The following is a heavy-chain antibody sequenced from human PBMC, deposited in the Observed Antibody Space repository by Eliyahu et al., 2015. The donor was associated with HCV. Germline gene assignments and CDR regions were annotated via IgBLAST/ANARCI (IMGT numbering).Heavy chain of an antibody. V-gene: IGHV3-23*01. J-gene: IGHJ5*02. CDR3: VRGGYVNSNMIIGLVTS. CDR1: GFXSTNQA. CDR2: ISGSNSGGLT. Sequence: EVQLMESGGGLVQPGGSLRLSCVASGFXSTNQAXGWVRQTPGTGLEWVSLISGSNSGGLTFYTDSVKGRFTISRDRSKNAVFLQMNNLRVEDTALYYCVRGGYVNSNMIIGLVTSWGPGTLVSVSS. D-gene: IGHD3/OR15-3a*01.